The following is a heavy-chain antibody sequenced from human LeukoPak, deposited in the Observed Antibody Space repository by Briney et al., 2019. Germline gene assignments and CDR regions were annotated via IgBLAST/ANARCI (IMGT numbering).Heavy chain of an antibody. CDR1: GGSISSYY. V-gene: IGHV4-59*01. CDR2: IYYSGST. J-gene: IGHJ4*02. CDR3: ARGGRVGATRGDYFDY. D-gene: IGHD1-26*01. Sequence: SETLSLTCTVSGGSISSYYWSWIRQPPGKGLEWIGYIYYSGSTDYNPSLKSRVTISVDTSKNQFSLKLSSVTAADTAVYYCARGGRVGATRGDYFDYWGQGTLVTVSS.